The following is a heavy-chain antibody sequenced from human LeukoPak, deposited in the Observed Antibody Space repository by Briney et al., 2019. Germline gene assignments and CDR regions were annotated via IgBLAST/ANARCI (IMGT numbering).Heavy chain of an antibody. D-gene: IGHD3-10*01. CDR1: GGSFSGYY. CDR3: ARLRFNYYGSGSYPRGGYFDY. V-gene: IGHV4-34*01. J-gene: IGHJ4*02. Sequence: SETLSLTCAVYGGSFSGYYWSWIRQPPGKGLEWIGEINHSGSTNYNPSLKSRVTISVDTPKNQFSLKLSSVTAADTAVYYCARLRFNYYGSGSYPRGGYFDYWGQGTLVTVSS. CDR2: INHSGST.